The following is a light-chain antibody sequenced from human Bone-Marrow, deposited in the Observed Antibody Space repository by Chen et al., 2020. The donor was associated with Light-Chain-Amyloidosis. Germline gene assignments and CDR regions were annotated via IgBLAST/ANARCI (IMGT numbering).Light chain of an antibody. CDR2: AVS. Sequence: SALTQPASVSGSPGQSITITFTGTSGDVGTYNYVSWYQQHPGKAPKVMIYAVSNRPSGVSNRFSGSKSGNTASLTISGLQAEDEADYYCSSFTSSSSYVFGPGTKVTVL. V-gene: IGLV2-14*01. J-gene: IGLJ1*01. CDR1: SGDVGTYNY. CDR3: SSFTSSSSYV.